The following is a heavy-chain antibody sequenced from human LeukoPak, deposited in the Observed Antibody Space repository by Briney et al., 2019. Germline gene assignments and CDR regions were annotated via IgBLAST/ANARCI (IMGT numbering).Heavy chain of an antibody. CDR2: ISSSSSTI. J-gene: IGHJ3*02. CDR1: GFTFSSYS. Sequence: PGGSLRLSCAAYGFTFSSYSMNWVRQAPGKGLEWVSYISSSSSTIYYADSVKGRFTISRDNAKNSLYLQMNSLRAEDTAVYYCARGEVATITTDAFDIWGQGTMVTVSS. V-gene: IGHV3-48*01. CDR3: ARGEVATITTDAFDI. D-gene: IGHD5-24*01.